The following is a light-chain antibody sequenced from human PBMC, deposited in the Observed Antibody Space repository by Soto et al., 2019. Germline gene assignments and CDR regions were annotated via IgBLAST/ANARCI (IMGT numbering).Light chain of an antibody. CDR3: QVWDSVTDHVV. CDR2: DDS. V-gene: IGLV3-21*02. J-gene: IGLJ3*02. Sequence: SYVLTQPPALSVAPGQPARIPCGGSNIGSKSVHWYQHKPGQAPVLVVFDDSDRPSGIPERFSGSNSGNTATLTISSVEAGDEADYYCQVWDSVTDHVVFGGGTKLTVL. CDR1: NIGSKS.